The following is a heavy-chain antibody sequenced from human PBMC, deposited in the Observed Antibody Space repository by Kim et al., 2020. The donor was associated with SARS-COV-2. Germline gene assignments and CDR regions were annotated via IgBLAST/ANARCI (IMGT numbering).Heavy chain of an antibody. CDR1: GFTVSSNY. CDR3: ARDYSDYDSSGYFGY. D-gene: IGHD3-22*01. V-gene: IGHV3-53*01. J-gene: IGHJ4*02. Sequence: GGSLRLSCAASGFTVSSNYMSWVRQAPGKGLEWVSVIYSGGSTYYADSVKGRFTISRDNSKNTLYLQMNSLRAEDTAVYYCARDYSDYDSSGYFGYWGQGTLVTVSS. CDR2: IYSGGST.